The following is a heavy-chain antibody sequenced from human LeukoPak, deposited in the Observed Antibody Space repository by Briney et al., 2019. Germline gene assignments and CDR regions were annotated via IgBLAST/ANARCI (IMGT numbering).Heavy chain of an antibody. Sequence: SETLSLTCTVSGGSISSYYWSWIRQPPGKELEGSGYIYYGGSTDYNPSLKSRVTISVDTSKNQFSLKLSSVTAADTAVYYCAREAPGVGATDYWGQGTLVTVSS. CDR1: GGSISSYY. J-gene: IGHJ4*02. CDR3: AREAPGVGATDY. V-gene: IGHV4-59*01. D-gene: IGHD1-26*01. CDR2: IYYGGST.